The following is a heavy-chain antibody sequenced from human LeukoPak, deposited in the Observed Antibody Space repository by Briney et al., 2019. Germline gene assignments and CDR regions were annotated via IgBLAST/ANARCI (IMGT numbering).Heavy chain of an antibody. D-gene: IGHD2-15*01. CDR1: GFTFSRHS. J-gene: IGHJ4*02. CDR2: INGGGSPI. Sequence: PGGSLRLSCVDSGFTFSRHSMNWVRQAPGKGLEWVSYINGGGSPIYYADSVRGRFTISRDNAKNSLYLQMNSLRAEDTAVYYCVRDNPRCCGVVPANIDDYWGQGTLVTVPS. CDR3: VRDNPRCCGVVPANIDDY. V-gene: IGHV3-48*01.